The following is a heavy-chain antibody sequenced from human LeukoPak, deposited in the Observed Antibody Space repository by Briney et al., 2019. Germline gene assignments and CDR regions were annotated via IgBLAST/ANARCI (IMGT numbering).Heavy chain of an antibody. V-gene: IGHV3-48*04. CDR1: GFTFSSYS. J-gene: IGHJ5*02. CDR3: ARGWGSGWYSNWFDP. Sequence: GGSLRLSCAASGFTFSSYSMNWVRQAPGKGLEWVSYISSSSSTIYYADSVKGRFTISRDNAKNSLYLQMNSLRAEDTAVYYCARGWGSGWYSNWFDPWGQGTLVTVSS. CDR2: ISSSSSTI. D-gene: IGHD6-19*01.